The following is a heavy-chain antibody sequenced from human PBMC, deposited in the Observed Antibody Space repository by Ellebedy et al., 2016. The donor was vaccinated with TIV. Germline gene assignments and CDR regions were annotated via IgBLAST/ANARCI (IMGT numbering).Heavy chain of an antibody. CDR1: GGSISRSNYY. Sequence: GSLRLSXTVSGGSISRSNYYWGWIRQPPGKGLEWIGSINYLGNTYYNPSLKSRVTISVDTSKNQFSLKLGSVTAADTAVYYCARRPVVAPSATGWFDPWGQGTLVIVSS. CDR3: ARRPVVAPSATGWFDP. J-gene: IGHJ5*02. V-gene: IGHV4-39*01. D-gene: IGHD2-2*01. CDR2: INYLGNT.